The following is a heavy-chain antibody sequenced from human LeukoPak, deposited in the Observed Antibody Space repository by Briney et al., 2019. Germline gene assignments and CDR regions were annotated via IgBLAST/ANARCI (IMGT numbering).Heavy chain of an antibody. CDR3: ARHGNLSKTYYFDY. J-gene: IGHJ4*02. V-gene: IGHV3-30*03. Sequence: GGSLRLSCAASGFTFSSYGMHWVRQAPGKGLEWVAVISYDGSNKYYADSVKGRFTISRDNSKNTLYLQMNSLRAEDTAVYYCARHGNLSKTYYFDYRGQGTLVTVSS. D-gene: IGHD4-23*01. CDR2: ISYDGSNK. CDR1: GFTFSSYG.